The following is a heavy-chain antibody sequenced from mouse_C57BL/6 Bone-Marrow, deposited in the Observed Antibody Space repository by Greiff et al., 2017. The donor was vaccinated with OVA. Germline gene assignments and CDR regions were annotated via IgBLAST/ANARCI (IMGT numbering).Heavy chain of an antibody. D-gene: IGHD2-5*01. J-gene: IGHJ2*01. V-gene: IGHV1-15*01. CDR2: IDPETGGT. Sequence: VQRVESGAELVRPGASVTLSCKASGYTFTDYEMNWVKQTPVHGLEWIGAIDPETGGTAYNQKFKGKAILTADKSSSTAYMELRSLTSEDSAVYDCTRSYSNYGDFDYWGQGTTLTVSS. CDR3: TRSYSNYGDFDY. CDR1: GYTFTDYE.